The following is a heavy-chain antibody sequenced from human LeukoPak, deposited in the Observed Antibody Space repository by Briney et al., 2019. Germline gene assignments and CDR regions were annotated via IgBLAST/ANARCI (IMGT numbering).Heavy chain of an antibody. J-gene: IGHJ4*02. D-gene: IGHD6-13*01. V-gene: IGHV3-11*01. Sequence: GGSLRLSCAASGFTFSDYYMSWIRQAPGKGLEWVSYISSSGSTIYYADSVKGRFTISRDNAKNSLYLQMNSLRVEDMALYYCAARRGAAAGTDYFDDWGQGTLVTVSS. CDR2: ISSSGSTI. CDR1: GFTFSDYY. CDR3: AARRGAAAGTDYFDD.